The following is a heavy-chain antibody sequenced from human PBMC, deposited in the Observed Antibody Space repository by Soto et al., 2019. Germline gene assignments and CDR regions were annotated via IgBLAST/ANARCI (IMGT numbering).Heavy chain of an antibody. CDR1: GFTFSSYA. Sequence: EVQLLESGGGLVQPGGSLRLSCAASGFTFSSYAMSWVRQAPGKGLEWVSAISGSGGSTYYADSVKGRFTISRDNSKNTRYLQMNSLRAEDTAVYYCAKGRGYCTSTSCYLGSDYWGQGTLVTVSS. CDR3: AKGRGYCTSTSCYLGSDY. V-gene: IGHV3-23*01. D-gene: IGHD2-2*01. J-gene: IGHJ4*02. CDR2: ISGSGGST.